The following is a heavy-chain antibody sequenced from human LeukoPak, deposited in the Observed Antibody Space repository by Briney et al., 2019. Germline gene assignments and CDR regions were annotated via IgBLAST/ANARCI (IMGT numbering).Heavy chain of an antibody. V-gene: IGHV4-59*01. CDR2: IYYSGST. CDR3: ARDVAAAGTGYFDY. Sequence: SETLSLTCTVSGGSISSYYWSWIRQPPGKGLEWIGYIYYSGSTNYNPSLKSRVTISVDTSKNQFSLKLSSVTAADTAVHYCARDVAAAGTGYFDYWGQGTLVTVSS. CDR1: GGSISSYY. J-gene: IGHJ4*02. D-gene: IGHD6-13*01.